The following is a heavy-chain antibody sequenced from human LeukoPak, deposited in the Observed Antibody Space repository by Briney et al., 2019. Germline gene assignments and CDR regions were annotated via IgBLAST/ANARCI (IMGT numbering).Heavy chain of an antibody. J-gene: IGHJ5*02. CDR1: GYTFTGYY. CDR2: MNPNSGNT. D-gene: IGHD4-17*01. CDR3: ARGRGYGDYRWLDP. Sequence: HWASVKVSCKASGYTFTGYYMHWVRQATGQGLEWMGWMNPNSGNTGYAQKFQGRVTITRNTSISTAYMELSSLRSEDTAVYYCARGRGYGDYRWLDPWGQGTLVTVSS. V-gene: IGHV1-8*03.